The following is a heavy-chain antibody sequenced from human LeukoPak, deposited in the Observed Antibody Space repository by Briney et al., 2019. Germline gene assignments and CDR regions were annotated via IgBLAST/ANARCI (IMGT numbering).Heavy chain of an antibody. D-gene: IGHD3-10*01. Sequence: GRSLRLSCAASGFTFSSYAMHWVRQAPGKGLEWVAVISYDGSNKYYADSVKGRFTISRDNSKNTLYLQMNSLRAEDTAVYYCARAGAKVFDYWGQGTLVAVSS. CDR2: ISYDGSNK. J-gene: IGHJ4*02. CDR3: ARAGAKVFDY. V-gene: IGHV3-30-3*01. CDR1: GFTFSSYA.